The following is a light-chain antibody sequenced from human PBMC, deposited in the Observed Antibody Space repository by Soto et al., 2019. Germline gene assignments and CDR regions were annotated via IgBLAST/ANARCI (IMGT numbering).Light chain of an antibody. Sequence: QSVLTQPPSASGSLGQSVTISCPGTRSAVGGYNYVSWHQQHPGKAPKVMIYEVTKRPPGVPDRFSGSKSGNTASLTVSGLQAEDEADYYCSSFAGGGNPVLLGGGTKLTVL. V-gene: IGLV2-8*01. J-gene: IGLJ2*01. CDR2: EVT. CDR3: SSFAGGGNPVL. CDR1: RSAVGGYNY.